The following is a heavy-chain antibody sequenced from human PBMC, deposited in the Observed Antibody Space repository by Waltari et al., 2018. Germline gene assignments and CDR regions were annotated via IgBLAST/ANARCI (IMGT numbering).Heavy chain of an antibody. J-gene: IGHJ4*02. CDR3: AGQGYSAY. V-gene: IGHV3-30*03. CDR2: ISYEGSNK. Sequence: QVQLVESGGGVVQPGSSLRLSCAASGCTFSGYGMHWVRQDPGKGLEWVADISYEGSNKKYADSVKGRFTISRDNSKSTLYLQINSLRGEDTAVYYCAGQGYSAYWGQGTLVTVSS. D-gene: IGHD4-4*01. CDR1: GCTFSGYG.